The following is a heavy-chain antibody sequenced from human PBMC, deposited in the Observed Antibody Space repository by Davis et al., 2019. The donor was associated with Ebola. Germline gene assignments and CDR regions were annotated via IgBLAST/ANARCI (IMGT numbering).Heavy chain of an antibody. CDR1: GFIFGDYA. CDR2: ISSSGGSTT. J-gene: IGHJ3*02. V-gene: IGHV3-64D*08. CDR3: VRRVTTSGRATHDAFAI. D-gene: IGHD2-15*01. Sequence: GESLKISCVASGFIFGDYAMHWARQAPGKGLEYVATISSSGGSTTFYADSVKGRFTISRDTAKNTLYLELRSLRVEDTGIYFCVRRVTTSGRATHDAFAIWGQGTKVSVSS.